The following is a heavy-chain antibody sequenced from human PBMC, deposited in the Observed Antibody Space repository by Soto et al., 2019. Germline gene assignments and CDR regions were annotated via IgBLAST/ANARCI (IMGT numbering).Heavy chain of an antibody. CDR3: AREGAAQGVSWFDP. CDR2: IIPIFGTA. CDR1: GGTFSSYA. D-gene: IGHD6-6*01. J-gene: IGHJ5*02. V-gene: IGHV1-69*06. Sequence: SVKVSCKASGGTFSSYAISWVRQAPGQGLEWMGGIIPIFGTANYAQKFQGRVAITADKSTSTAYMELSSLRSEDTAVYYCAREGAAQGVSWFDPWGQGTLVTVSS.